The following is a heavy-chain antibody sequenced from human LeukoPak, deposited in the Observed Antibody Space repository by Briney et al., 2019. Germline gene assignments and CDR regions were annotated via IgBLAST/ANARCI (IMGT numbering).Heavy chain of an antibody. J-gene: IGHJ3*02. V-gene: IGHV3-23*01. D-gene: IGHD6-6*01. CDR3: AKGRPAIGSSSDAFDI. CDR2: ISGSGGST. CDR1: GFTFSSYA. Sequence: PGGSLRLSCAASGFTFSSYAMSWVRQAPGKGLEWVSAISGSGGSTYYADSVKGRFTISRDNSKNTLYLQMNSLRAEDTAVYYCAKGRPAIGSSSDAFDIWGQGTMVTVSS.